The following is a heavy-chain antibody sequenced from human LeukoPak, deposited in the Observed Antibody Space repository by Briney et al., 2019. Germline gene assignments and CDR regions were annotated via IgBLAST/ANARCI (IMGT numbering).Heavy chain of an antibody. CDR2: IFYSGST. Sequence: SETLSLTCTVSGGSISSRSYYWGWLRQPPGKGLEWIASIFYSGSTYHNPSLKSRVTISVDTSKSQFSLKLSAVTAADTAVYFCARHPLKAYVSDWFDPWGQGTLVTVSS. V-gene: IGHV4-39*01. CDR3: ARHPLKAYVSDWFDP. J-gene: IGHJ5*02. D-gene: IGHD3-10*02. CDR1: GGSISSRSYY.